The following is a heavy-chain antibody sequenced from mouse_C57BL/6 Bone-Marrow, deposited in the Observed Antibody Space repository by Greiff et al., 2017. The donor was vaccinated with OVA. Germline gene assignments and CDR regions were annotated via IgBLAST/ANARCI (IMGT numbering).Heavy chain of an antibody. J-gene: IGHJ1*03. CDR2: IYPRSGNT. CDR1: GYTFTSYG. CDR3: ARWDGISYCYFDV. V-gene: IGHV1-81*01. D-gene: IGHD1-1*01. Sequence: QVQLQQSGAELVRPGASVKLSCKASGYTFTSYGISWVKQRTGKGLEWIGEIYPRSGNTYYNEKFKGKATLTADKSSSTAYMELRSLTSEDSSVYFCARWDGISYCYFDVWGTGPTVTVSS.